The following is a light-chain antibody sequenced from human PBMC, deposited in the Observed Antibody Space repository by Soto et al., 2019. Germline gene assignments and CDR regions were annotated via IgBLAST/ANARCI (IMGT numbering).Light chain of an antibody. CDR2: LNSDSSH. J-gene: IGLJ1*01. Sequence: QAVVTQSPSASASLGASVKLTCTLSSGYSHYAVAWHQQQPEMGPRFLVKLNSDSSHIKGDGIPDRFSASSSGAERYLTISSLQSEDEADYYCQTWGTGIHVFGTGTKLTVL. V-gene: IGLV4-69*01. CDR1: SGYSHYA. CDR3: QTWGTGIHV.